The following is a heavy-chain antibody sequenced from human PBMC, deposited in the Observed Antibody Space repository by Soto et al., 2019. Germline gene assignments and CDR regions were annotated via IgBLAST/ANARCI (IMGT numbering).Heavy chain of an antibody. Sequence: ASVTVSCTASGYIFTSYDMNWVRQATGQGLEWMGWMNPNSGNTGYVQKFQGRVTMTRNTSISTAYMELSSLRSEDTAVYYCALRAAFAGYWGQGTLVTVSS. CDR3: ALRAAFAGY. CDR1: GYIFTSYD. D-gene: IGHD2-2*01. V-gene: IGHV1-8*01. CDR2: MNPNSGNT. J-gene: IGHJ4*02.